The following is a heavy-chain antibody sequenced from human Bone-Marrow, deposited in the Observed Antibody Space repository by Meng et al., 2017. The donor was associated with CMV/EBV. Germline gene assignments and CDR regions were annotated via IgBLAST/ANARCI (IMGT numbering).Heavy chain of an antibody. J-gene: IGHJ4*02. V-gene: IGHV3-7*03. CDR1: GFTFSSYW. Sequence: GESLKISCAASGFTFSSYWMSWVRQAPGKGLEWVANIKQDGSEKYYVDSVKGRFTISRDNAKNSLYLQMNSLRAEDTAVYYCASDYCDTTTCYIWGQGTLVTVSS. CDR2: IKQDGSEK. D-gene: IGHD2-2*02. CDR3: ASDYCDTTTCYI.